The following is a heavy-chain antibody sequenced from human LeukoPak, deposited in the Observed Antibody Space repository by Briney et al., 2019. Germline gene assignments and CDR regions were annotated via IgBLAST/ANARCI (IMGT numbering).Heavy chain of an antibody. CDR3: AREAYDVLTGLGGGMDV. J-gene: IGHJ6*02. CDR1: GGSISRDGYS. V-gene: IGHV4-30-2*01. CDR2: IYHTGNT. Sequence: SQTLSLTCAVSGGSISRDGYSWSWIRQPPGKGLEWNGYIYHTGNTYYNPALRSRVTISLDRSKNQFSLKLTSVTAADTAVYYCAREAYDVLTGLGGGMDVWGQGTTVTVSS. D-gene: IGHD3-9*01.